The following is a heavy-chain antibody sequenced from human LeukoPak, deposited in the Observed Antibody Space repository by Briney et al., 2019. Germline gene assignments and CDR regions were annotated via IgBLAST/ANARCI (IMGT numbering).Heavy chain of an antibody. J-gene: IGHJ4*02. D-gene: IGHD3-10*01. CDR3: ARARSGSFDY. Sequence: GGSLRLSCAASGFTFSSNWMQWVRQAPGKGLVWVSGINSDGSSTSYADSVKGRFTISRDNAKNTLYLEMNSLRAEDTAVYYCARARSGSFDYWGQGTLVTVSS. CDR2: INSDGSST. CDR1: GFTFSSNW. V-gene: IGHV3-74*01.